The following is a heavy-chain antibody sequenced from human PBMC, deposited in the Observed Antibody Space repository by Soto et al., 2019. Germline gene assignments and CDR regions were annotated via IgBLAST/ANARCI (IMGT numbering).Heavy chain of an antibody. CDR1: GGSLSRYF. CDR3: AREAVKDDFLSGYYSPYYYYYLDV. D-gene: IGHD3-3*01. CDR2: IYYSGST. J-gene: IGHJ6*03. V-gene: IGHV4-59*01. Sequence: QVQLQESGPGLVKPSETLSLTCTVSGGSLSRYFWSWIRQPPGKGLEWIGYIYYSGSTKYNPSLKCRVTISLVTSKNQFSLSLRSATAAYTAVYYCAREAVKDDFLSGYYSPYYYYYLDVWGKGTTVTVSS.